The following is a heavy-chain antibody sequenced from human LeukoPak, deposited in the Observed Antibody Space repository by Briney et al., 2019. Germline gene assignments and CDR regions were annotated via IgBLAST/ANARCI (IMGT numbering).Heavy chain of an antibody. CDR2: ISYDGSNK. D-gene: IGHD3-22*01. J-gene: IGHJ6*02. V-gene: IGHV3-30-3*01. Sequence: PGGSLRLSCSASGFTFSSYAMHWVRQAPGKGLEWVAVISYDGSNKYYADSVKGRFTISRDNSKNTLYLQMNSLRAEDTAVYYCAKDPTGYYYDSSGYYGGYWGQGTTVTVSS. CDR3: AKDPTGYYYDSSGYYGGY. CDR1: GFTFSSYA.